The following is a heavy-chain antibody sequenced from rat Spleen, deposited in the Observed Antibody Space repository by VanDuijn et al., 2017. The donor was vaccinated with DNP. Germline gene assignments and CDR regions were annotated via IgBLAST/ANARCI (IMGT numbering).Heavy chain of an antibody. V-gene: IGHV5-27*01. Sequence: EVQLVESGGGLVQPGRSMKVSCAASGFTFSKYGMAWVRQAPKKGLEWVAYISNDGGSTYYRDSVKGRFTISRDNAKSTLYLQMDSLRSEDTATYYCTTGQLLDYWGQGVMVTVSS. CDR1: GFTFSKYG. D-gene: IGHD1-10*01. J-gene: IGHJ2*01. CDR3: TTGQLLDY. CDR2: ISNDGGST.